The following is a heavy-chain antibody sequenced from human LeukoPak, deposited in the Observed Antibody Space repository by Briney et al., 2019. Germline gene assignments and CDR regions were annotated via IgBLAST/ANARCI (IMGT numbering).Heavy chain of an antibody. D-gene: IGHD3-10*01. CDR3: ARLWFGELSGGYFDY. V-gene: IGHV4-39*01. Sequence: SETLSLTCTVSGGSIGSSSYYWGWIRQPPGKGLEWIGSIYYSGSTYYNPSLKSRVTISVDTSKNQFSLKLSSVTAADTAVYYCARLWFGELSGGYFDYWGQGTLVTVSS. J-gene: IGHJ4*02. CDR2: IYYSGST. CDR1: GGSIGSSSYY.